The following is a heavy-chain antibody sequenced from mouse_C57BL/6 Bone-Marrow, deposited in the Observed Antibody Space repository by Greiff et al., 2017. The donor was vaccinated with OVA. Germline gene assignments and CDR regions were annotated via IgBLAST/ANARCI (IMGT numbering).Heavy chain of an antibody. CDR2: IYPGDGDT. D-gene: IGHD1-2*01. J-gene: IGHJ2*01. Sequence: VQLQQSGPELVKPGASVKISCKASGYAFSSSWMNWVKHRPGKGLEWIGRIYPGDGDTNYNGKFKGKATLTADKSSSTAYMQLSSLTSEDSAVYFCARLRTTAYYFDYWGQGTTLTVSS. V-gene: IGHV1-82*01. CDR3: ARLRTTAYYFDY. CDR1: GYAFSSSW.